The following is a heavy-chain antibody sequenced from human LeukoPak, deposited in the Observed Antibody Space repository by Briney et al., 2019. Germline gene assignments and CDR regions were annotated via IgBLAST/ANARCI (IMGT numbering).Heavy chain of an antibody. CDR1: GGSISSYY. V-gene: IGHV4-59*01. J-gene: IGHJ6*04. D-gene: IGHD3-9*01. CDR3: ARSRTMRYDILTGHYGMDV. CDR2: IYYSGST. Sequence: PSETLSLTCTVSGGSISSYYWSWIRQPPGKGLEWIGYIYYSGSTNYNPSLKSRVTISVGTSKNQFSLKLSSVTAADTAVYYCARSRTMRYDILTGHYGMDVWGKGTTVTVSS.